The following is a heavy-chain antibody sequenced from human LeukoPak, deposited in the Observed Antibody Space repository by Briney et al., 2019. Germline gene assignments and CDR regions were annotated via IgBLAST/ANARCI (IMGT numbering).Heavy chain of an antibody. CDR3: ARVASGWRNFDY. CDR1: GDSVSSTTYH. D-gene: IGHD6-19*01. Sequence: SETLSLTCSVSGDSVSSTTYHWGWIRQPPGKGLEWIGEIYHSGSTSYNPSLKSRVTISVDKSKNQFSLRLSSVTAADTAVYYCARVASGWRNFDYWGQGTLVTVSS. J-gene: IGHJ4*02. CDR2: IYHSGST. V-gene: IGHV4-39*07.